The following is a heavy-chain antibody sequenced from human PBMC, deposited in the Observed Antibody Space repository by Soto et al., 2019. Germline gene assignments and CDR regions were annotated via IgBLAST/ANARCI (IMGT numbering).Heavy chain of an antibody. J-gene: IGHJ4*02. Sequence: QVQLQQWGAGLLKPSETLSLTCAVYGGSFSGYYLSWIRQPPGKGLEWIGEINHSGSTNYNPSLKSRVTRSVDTSKNQFSLKLSSVTAADTAVYYCARASSTSCFDYWGQGTLVTVSS. CDR1: GGSFSGYY. V-gene: IGHV4-34*01. CDR2: INHSGST. D-gene: IGHD2-2*01. CDR3: ARASSTSCFDY.